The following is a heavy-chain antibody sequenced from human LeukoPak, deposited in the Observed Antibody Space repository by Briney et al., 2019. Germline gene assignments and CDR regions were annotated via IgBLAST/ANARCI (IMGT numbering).Heavy chain of an antibody. CDR2: LYIGGNT. V-gene: IGHV3-53*01. CDR3: MAAAGYNYGQC. J-gene: IGHJ4*02. CDR1: GLSVSNNY. Sequence: GGSLRLSCVASGLSVSNNYMNWVRQAPGEGLEWVSALYIGGNTYYVDSVRGRFTISRDYSKNTLYLQMNSLRAEDTAIYYCMAAAGYNYGQCWGQGTLVTVSS. D-gene: IGHD5-18*01.